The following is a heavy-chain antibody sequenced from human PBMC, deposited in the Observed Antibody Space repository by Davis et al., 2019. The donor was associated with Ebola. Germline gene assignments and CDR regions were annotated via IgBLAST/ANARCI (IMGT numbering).Heavy chain of an antibody. D-gene: IGHD2-15*01. CDR1: GFTFSSYA. CDR3: AKDIAEVVVATGADY. J-gene: IGHJ4*02. CDR2: ISGSGGST. V-gene: IGHV3-23*01. Sequence: GGSLRLSCAASGFTFSSYAMSWVRQAPGKGLEWVSAISGSGGSTYYADSVKGRFTISRDNSKNMLYLEMNSLRADDTAIYYCAKDIAEVVVATGADYWGQGTLVTVSS.